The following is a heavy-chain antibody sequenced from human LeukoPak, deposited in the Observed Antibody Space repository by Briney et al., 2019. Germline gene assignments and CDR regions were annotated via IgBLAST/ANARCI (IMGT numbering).Heavy chain of an antibody. V-gene: IGHV4-39*01. D-gene: IGHD6-13*01. CDR3: ARTLRIAAATYPFDP. CDR2: IYYSGST. J-gene: IGHJ5*02. Sequence: SETLSLTCTVSGGSISSSSYYWGWIRQPPGKGLEWIGSIYYSGSTYYNPSLKSRVTISVDTSKNQFSLKLSSVTAADTAVYYCARTLRIAAATYPFDPWGQGTLVTVSS. CDR1: GGSISSSSYY.